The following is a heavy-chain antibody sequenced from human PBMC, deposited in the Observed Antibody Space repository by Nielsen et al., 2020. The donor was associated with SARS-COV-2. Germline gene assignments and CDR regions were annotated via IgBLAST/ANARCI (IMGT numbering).Heavy chain of an antibody. J-gene: IGHJ4*02. CDR2: MNPNSGNT. CDR1: GYTFPSYD. CDR3: ARGGAYCGGDCDFDY. D-gene: IGHD2-21*02. Sequence: SVQVSCKASGYTFPSYDINWVRQATGQGLEWMGWMNPNSGNTGYAQKFQGRVTMTRNTSISTAYMELSSLRSEDTAVYYCARGGAYCGGDCDFDYWGQGTLVTVSS. V-gene: IGHV1-8*01.